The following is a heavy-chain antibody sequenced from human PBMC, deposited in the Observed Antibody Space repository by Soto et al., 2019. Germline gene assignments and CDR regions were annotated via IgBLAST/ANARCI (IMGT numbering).Heavy chain of an antibody. CDR2: ISHDGRVT. J-gene: IGHJ5*02. D-gene: IGHD2-8*01. CDR1: GFTFNSLS. V-gene: IGHV3-30*04. Sequence: QVQLVESGGGMVQPGTSLRLSCAASGFTFNSLSLHWVRQRPDKGLEWVAVISHDGRVTFYADFVKGRFTVSRDNSKNTIYLQVNSLRAEDTAVYYCARENAVSGDWFDPWGQGTLVTVSS. CDR3: ARENAVSGDWFDP.